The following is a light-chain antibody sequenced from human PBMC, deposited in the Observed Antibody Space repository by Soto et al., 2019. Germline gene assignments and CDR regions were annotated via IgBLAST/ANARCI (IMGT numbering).Light chain of an antibody. CDR1: SSNIGGTNY. CDR2: SNN. CDR3: ASWDDRLGAVI. V-gene: IGLV1-47*02. J-gene: IGLJ2*01. Sequence: QSVLTQPPSASGTPGQKVFISCSGSSSNIGGTNYAYWYQQLPGAAPKLLMHSNNLRPSGVPERISGSKFGTAASLAISGFRSEDEAVYYCASWDDRLGAVIFGGGTKLTVL.